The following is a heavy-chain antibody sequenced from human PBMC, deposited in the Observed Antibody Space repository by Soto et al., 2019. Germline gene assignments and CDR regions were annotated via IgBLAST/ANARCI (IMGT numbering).Heavy chain of an antibody. D-gene: IGHD2-15*01. Sequence: SETLSLTCTVSGGSISSSSYYWGWIRQPPGKGLEWIGSIYYSGSTYYNPSLKGRVTLSVDTSKNQFSLKLSSVTAADTAVYYCARHYWNCSGGSCYSVVRWFDPWGQGTLVTVSS. CDR2: IYYSGST. CDR3: ARHYWNCSGGSCYSVVRWFDP. J-gene: IGHJ5*02. CDR1: GGSISSSSYY. V-gene: IGHV4-39*01.